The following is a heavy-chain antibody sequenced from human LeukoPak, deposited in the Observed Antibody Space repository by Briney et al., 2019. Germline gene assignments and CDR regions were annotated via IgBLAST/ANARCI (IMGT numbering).Heavy chain of an antibody. CDR2: MYYRGNT. Sequence: SETLSLTCTVSGGSTSGSGYYWGWIRQPPGKGLEWIGSMYYRGNTYHNPSLKSRVTISADTSKNQFSLRLSSVTATDTAVYYCARYDDSSGQYMGGIGYWGQGTLITVSS. D-gene: IGHD3-22*01. V-gene: IGHV4-39*01. CDR1: GGSTSGSGYY. CDR3: ARYDDSSGQYMGGIGY. J-gene: IGHJ4*02.